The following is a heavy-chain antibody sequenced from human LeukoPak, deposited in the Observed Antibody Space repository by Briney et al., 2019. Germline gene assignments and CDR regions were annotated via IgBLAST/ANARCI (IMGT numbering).Heavy chain of an antibody. J-gene: IGHJ3*02. CDR1: GFTFSTYS. CDR2: ISSISSYI. CDR3: ARDTLALGDAFDI. D-gene: IGHD2/OR15-2a*01. Sequence: GGSLRLSCVASGFTFSTYSMNWVRQAPGKGLEWVSSISSISSYIHYADSVKGRFTISRDNAKTSLYLQMNSLRAEDTAVYYCARDTLALGDAFDIWGQGTMVTVSS. V-gene: IGHV3-21*01.